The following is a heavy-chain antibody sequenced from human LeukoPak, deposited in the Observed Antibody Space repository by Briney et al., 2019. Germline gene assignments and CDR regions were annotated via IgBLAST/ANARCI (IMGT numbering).Heavy chain of an antibody. J-gene: IGHJ3*02. CDR1: GFTFSRYR. CDR2: ISSSSSYI. Sequence: GGSLRLSCAASGFTFSRYRMIWVRQAPGRGLEWVSSISSSSSYINYADSVKGRFTISRDNSKNTLYLQMNSLRAEDTAVYYCAKDSRYYYDSSGYYSDAFDIWGQGTMVTVSS. D-gene: IGHD3-22*01. CDR3: AKDSRYYYDSSGYYSDAFDI. V-gene: IGHV3-21*01.